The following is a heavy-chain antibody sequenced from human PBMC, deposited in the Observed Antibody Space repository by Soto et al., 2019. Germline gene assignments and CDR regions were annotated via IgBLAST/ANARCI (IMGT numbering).Heavy chain of an antibody. CDR3: ARSHCGYSSGWYCLPDDY. J-gene: IGHJ4*02. CDR1: GFSLSNPRMG. V-gene: IGHV2-26*01. Sequence: QVTLKESGPVLVKPTETLTLTCTVSGFSLSNPRMGGRWTRQPPGRALEWFQHIFSNDEKPYSTSLKSRLTISKDTSKSQVVLTMTNMDPVDTATYYCARSHCGYSSGWYCLPDDYWGQGTLVTVSS. CDR2: IFSNDEK. D-gene: IGHD6-19*01.